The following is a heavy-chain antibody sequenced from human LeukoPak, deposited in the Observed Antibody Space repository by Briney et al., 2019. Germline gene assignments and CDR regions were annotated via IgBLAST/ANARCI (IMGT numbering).Heavy chain of an antibody. CDR1: GFSLSNIRMG. J-gene: IGHJ2*01. CDR2: IYSDDGN. Sequence: SGPTLVNPTETLTLTCTVSGFSLSNIRMGMSWIRQPPGKALEWLAHIYSDDGNSYSTSLKSRLTISKDTSKSQVVLTMTNMDPVDTATYYCVRIVRDGYNTNWYFDLWGRGTLVTVSS. CDR3: VRIVRDGYNTNWYFDL. D-gene: IGHD5-24*01. V-gene: IGHV2-26*01.